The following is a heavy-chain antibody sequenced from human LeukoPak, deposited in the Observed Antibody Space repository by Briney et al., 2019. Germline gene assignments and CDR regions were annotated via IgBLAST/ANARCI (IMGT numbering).Heavy chain of an antibody. Sequence: ASVKVSCKASGYAFTSYGISWVRQAPGQGLEWMGWISAYNGNTNYAQKLQGRVTMTTDTSTNTAYMELRSLRSDDTAVYYCAIWTGNTLDYWGQGTLVTVSS. CDR2: ISAYNGNT. CDR3: AIWTGNTLDY. J-gene: IGHJ4*02. V-gene: IGHV1-18*01. D-gene: IGHD1-1*01. CDR1: GYAFTSYG.